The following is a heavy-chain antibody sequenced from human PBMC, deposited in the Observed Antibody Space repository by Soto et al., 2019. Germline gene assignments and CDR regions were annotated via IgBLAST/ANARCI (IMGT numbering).Heavy chain of an antibody. D-gene: IGHD6-25*01. V-gene: IGHV3-48*02. Sequence: PGGSLRLSCTPSGFIFSDYSMNWVRQAPGKGLEWISYITTTSSTMYYADSVKGRFTISRDNAKNSLYLQMDSLRDEDTAVYYCARDRSGREYYGMDVWGQGTTVTVYS. J-gene: IGHJ6*02. CDR3: ARDRSGREYYGMDV. CDR2: ITTTSSTM. CDR1: GFIFSDYS.